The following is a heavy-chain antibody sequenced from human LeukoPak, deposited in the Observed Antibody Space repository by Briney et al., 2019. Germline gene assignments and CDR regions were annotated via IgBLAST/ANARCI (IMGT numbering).Heavy chain of an antibody. CDR1: GFTFSSYS. V-gene: IGHV3-48*01. D-gene: IGHD5-24*01. J-gene: IGHJ4*02. Sequence: SGGSLRLSCAASGFTFSSYSMNWVRQAPGKGLEWVSYISSGSSTIYYADSVKGRFIISRDNAKNSLYLQMNSLRAEDMALYYCAKDMGDGYNQRGFDYWGQGTLVTVSS. CDR2: ISSGSSTI. CDR3: AKDMGDGYNQRGFDY.